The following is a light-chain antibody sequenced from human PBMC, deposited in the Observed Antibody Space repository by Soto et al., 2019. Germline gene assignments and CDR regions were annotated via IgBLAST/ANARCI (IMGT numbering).Light chain of an antibody. CDR1: QSINTY. CDR2: AAS. Sequence: IQMTQSPSSLSASVLDRVTITCRASQSINTYLNWYQQKPGKAPKLLIYAASNLQSGVPSRFSGSGSGTDFTLTISSLQPEDFATYYCQQSYSTPQTFGHGTKVDIK. CDR3: QQSYSTPQT. J-gene: IGKJ1*01. V-gene: IGKV1-39*01.